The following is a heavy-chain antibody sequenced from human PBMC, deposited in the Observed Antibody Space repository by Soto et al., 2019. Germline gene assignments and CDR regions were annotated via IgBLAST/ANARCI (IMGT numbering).Heavy chain of an antibody. J-gene: IGHJ4*02. D-gene: IGHD3-16*01. Sequence: QVQLVQSGAEVKKPGSSVKVSCTASEGTFNFYTINWVRQAPGQGLEWVGRVNPIVGMANYGQKFQGRVSITADKSTTTASMSLSGLKSEDTAIYYCATSYVSGRTHFDSWGQGTLVTVSS. CDR2: VNPIVGMA. CDR1: EGTFNFYT. V-gene: IGHV1-69*02. CDR3: ATSYVSGRTHFDS.